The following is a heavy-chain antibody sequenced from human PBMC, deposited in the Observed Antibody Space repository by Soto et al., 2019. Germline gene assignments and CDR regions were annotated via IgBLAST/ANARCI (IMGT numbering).Heavy chain of an antibody. D-gene: IGHD2-15*01. CDR2: MFYSGAT. V-gene: IGHV4-39*01. CDR3: ARHKSGSDWLDP. CDR1: GGSISYISYC. J-gene: IGHJ5*02. Sequence: PSETLSLTCTVSGGSISYISYCWGWIRQPPGKGLQWIGCMFYSGATYYNPSLKNRVTLSVDTSNNEFSLKLVSVTAPGTAVYYCARHKSGSDWLDPWGQGTLVTVSS.